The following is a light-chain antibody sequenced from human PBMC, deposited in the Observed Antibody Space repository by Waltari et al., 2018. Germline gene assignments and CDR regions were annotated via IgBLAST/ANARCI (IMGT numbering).Light chain of an antibody. CDR3: CSFTSRSTWV. CDR2: DVS. J-gene: IGLJ3*02. Sequence: QSALTQPASVSGSPGQSITISCTGTSSDVGGYNYVSWYQQHPGKVPNLLIFDVSNRPSVVSNRFSVSKSGNTASLTISGLQAEDESDYYCCSFTSRSTWVFGGGTKLTVL. CDR1: SSDVGGYNY. V-gene: IGLV2-14*01.